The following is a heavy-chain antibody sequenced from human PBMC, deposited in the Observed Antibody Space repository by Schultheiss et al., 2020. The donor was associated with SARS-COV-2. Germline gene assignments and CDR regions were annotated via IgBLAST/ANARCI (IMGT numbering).Heavy chain of an antibody. CDR3: AKDVDTAMVYMDV. V-gene: IGHV3-21*04. Sequence: GGSLRLSCAASGFTFSSYSMNWVRQAPGKGLEWVSSISSSSSYIYYADSVKGRFTISRDNSKNTLYLQMNSLRAEDTALYYCAKDVDTAMVYMDVWGKGTTVTVSS. CDR1: GFTFSSYS. J-gene: IGHJ6*03. CDR2: ISSSSSYI. D-gene: IGHD5-18*01.